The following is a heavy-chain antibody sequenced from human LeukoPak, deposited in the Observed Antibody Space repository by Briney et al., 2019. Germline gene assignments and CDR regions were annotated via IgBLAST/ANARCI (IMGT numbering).Heavy chain of an antibody. CDR1: GGSISSYY. CDR2: IYYSGST. J-gene: IGHJ4*02. CDR3: ARHSPAPGIAVAGIDY. Sequence: PSETLSLTCTVSGGSISSYYWSWIRQPPGKGLEWIGYIYYSGSTNHNPSLKSRVTISVDTSKNQFSLKLSSVTAADTAVYYCARHSPAPGIAVAGIDYWGQGTLVTVSS. D-gene: IGHD6-19*01. V-gene: IGHV4-59*08.